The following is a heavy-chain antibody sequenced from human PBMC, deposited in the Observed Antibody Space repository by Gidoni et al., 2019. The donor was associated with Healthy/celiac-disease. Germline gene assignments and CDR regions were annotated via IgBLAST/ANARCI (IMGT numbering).Heavy chain of an antibody. CDR2: IYYSGST. CDR3: ARLIVPGRAAAAGEAFDI. CDR1: GGSISRSSYY. V-gene: IGHV4-39*01. J-gene: IGHJ3*02. Sequence: QLQLQESGPGLVKPSETLSLTCTVSGGSISRSSYYWGWIRQPPVKWLEWIGSIYYSGSTYYNPSLKSRVTISVDTSKNQFSLKLSSVTTADTAVYYCARLIVPGRAAAAGEAFDIWGQGTMVTVSS. D-gene: IGHD6-13*01.